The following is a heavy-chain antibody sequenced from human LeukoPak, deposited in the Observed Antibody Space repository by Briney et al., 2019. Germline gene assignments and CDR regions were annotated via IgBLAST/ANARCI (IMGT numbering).Heavy chain of an antibody. J-gene: IGHJ4*02. V-gene: IGHV3-23*01. CDR2: ISGSGDYT. CDR1: GFTFSTYA. D-gene: IGHD6-13*01. Sequence: GGSLRLSYAASGFTFSTYAMSWVRQAPGKGLEWVSTISGSGDYTFYADSVKGRFTISRDNSKNTVYLQMTSLRADDTAVYYCAKRGIAAAASFDYWGQGTLVTVSS. CDR3: AKRGIAAAASFDY.